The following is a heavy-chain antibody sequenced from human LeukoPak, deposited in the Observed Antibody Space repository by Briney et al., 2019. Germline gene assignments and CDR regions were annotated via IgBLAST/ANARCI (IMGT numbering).Heavy chain of an antibody. CDR3: ATILRGYNYGSGYFDY. D-gene: IGHD5-18*01. V-gene: IGHV4-59*01. CDR2: VYYTGST. CDR1: GGSMNNYY. J-gene: IGHJ4*02. Sequence: SGTLSLTCTVSGGSMNNYYWTWIRQTPERGLEWIGYVYYTGSTKYNPSLKSRATISLNTSKKQFFLKVTSVTAADTAVYYCATILRGYNYGSGYFDYWGQGTLVTVSS.